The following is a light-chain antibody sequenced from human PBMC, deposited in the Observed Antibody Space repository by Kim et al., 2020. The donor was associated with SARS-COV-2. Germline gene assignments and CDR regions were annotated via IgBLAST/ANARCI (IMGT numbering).Light chain of an antibody. V-gene: IGKV3-20*01. Sequence: CPGERAPLSCRASQTVTRNYLAWYQQKPGQAPRLLIYGASSRATGIPDRFSGSGSGTDFTLTISRLEPEDFAVYYCQQYGSSPATFGQGTKVDIK. J-gene: IGKJ1*01. CDR3: QQYGSSPAT. CDR2: GAS. CDR1: QTVTRNY.